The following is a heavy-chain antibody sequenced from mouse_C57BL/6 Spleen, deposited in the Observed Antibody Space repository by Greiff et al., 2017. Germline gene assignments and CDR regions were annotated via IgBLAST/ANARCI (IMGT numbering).Heavy chain of an antibody. CDR1: GYAFSSYW. CDR2: IYPGDGDT. V-gene: IGHV1-80*01. D-gene: IGHD4-1*01. CDR3: ARKTGADWYFDV. J-gene: IGHJ1*03. Sequence: VQLQQSGAELVKPGASVKISCKASGYAFSSYWMNWVKQRPGKGLEWIGQIYPGDGDTNYNGKFKGKATLTADKASSTAYMQISSLTSEDYAVDFCARKTGADWYFDVWGTGTAVTVSS.